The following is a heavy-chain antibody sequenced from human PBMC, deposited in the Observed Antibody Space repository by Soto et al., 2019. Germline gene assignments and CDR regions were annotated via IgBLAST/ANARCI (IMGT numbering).Heavy chain of an antibody. Sequence: ASVKVSCKASGYTFTSYYMHWVRQAPGQGLEWMGIINPSGGSTSYAQKFQGRVTMTRDTSTSTVYMELSSLRSEDTAVYYCARGGVDCSGGSCAKYYYYYMDVWGKGTTVTVSS. V-gene: IGHV1-46*03. CDR2: INPSGGST. CDR1: GYTFTSYY. J-gene: IGHJ6*03. CDR3: ARGGVDCSGGSCAKYYYYYMDV. D-gene: IGHD2-15*01.